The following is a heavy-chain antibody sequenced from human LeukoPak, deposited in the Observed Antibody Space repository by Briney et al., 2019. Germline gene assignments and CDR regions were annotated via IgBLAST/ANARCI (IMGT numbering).Heavy chain of an antibody. V-gene: IGHV3-21*01. J-gene: IGHJ1*01. CDR3: ARGYCGGDCYGD. D-gene: IGHD2-21*02. Sequence: GGSLRLSCAASGFTFSDYFMNWVRQAPGKGLEYVSSISGSSRHIYYADSVKGRFIISRDNTKSSLYLQMNSLRVEDTAVYYCARGYCGGDCYGDWGQGTLVTVPS. CDR2: ISGSSRHI. CDR1: GFTFSDYF.